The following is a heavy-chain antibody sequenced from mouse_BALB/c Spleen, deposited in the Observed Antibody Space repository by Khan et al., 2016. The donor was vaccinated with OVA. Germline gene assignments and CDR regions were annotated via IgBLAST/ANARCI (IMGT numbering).Heavy chain of an antibody. J-gene: IGHJ2*01. D-gene: IGHD1-1*01. V-gene: IGHV3-2*02. CDR3: ARSLTITTVVAADFDY. CDR1: GYSITSDYA. Sequence: EVQLQESGPGLVKPSQSLSLTCTVTGYSITSDYAWNWIRQFPGNKLEWMGYISYSGRTSYNPSLKSRISITRDTSKNQFFLQLNSVTTEDTATYYCARSLTITTVVAADFDYWGQGTTLPVSS. CDR2: ISYSGRT.